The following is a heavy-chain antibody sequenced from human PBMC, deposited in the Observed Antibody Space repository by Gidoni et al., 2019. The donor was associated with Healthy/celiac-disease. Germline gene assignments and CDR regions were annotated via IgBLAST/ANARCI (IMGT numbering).Heavy chain of an antibody. V-gene: IGHV4-59*01. J-gene: IGHJ6*04. D-gene: IGHD2-2*01. CDR2: IYYSGST. CDR1: RGSISSYS. CDR3: AREPLYCSSTSCNSDGMDV. Sequence: QVQLPASCPGLLNPSEPLSPPCTVSRGSISSYSWSWLRQPPGKGLEWIGYIYYSGSTKDNPSLKSRVTISVDTSKNQYNLKLSSVTAADTAGYYCAREPLYCSSTSCNSDGMDVWGKGTTVTVSS.